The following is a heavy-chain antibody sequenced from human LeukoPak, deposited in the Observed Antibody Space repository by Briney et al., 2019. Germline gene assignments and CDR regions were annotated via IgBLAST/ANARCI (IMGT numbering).Heavy chain of an antibody. D-gene: IGHD6-13*01. CDR2: IKQDGSEK. V-gene: IGHV3-7*01. J-gene: IGHJ3*02. CDR1: GFTFSSYW. CDR3: ARCKGGSSSWYHDAFDI. Sequence: GGSLRLSCAASGFTFSSYWMSWVRQAPGKGLEWVANIKQDGSEKYYVDSVKGRFTISRDNAKNSLYLQMNSLRAEDTAVYYCARCKGGSSSWYHDAFDIWGQGTMVTVSS.